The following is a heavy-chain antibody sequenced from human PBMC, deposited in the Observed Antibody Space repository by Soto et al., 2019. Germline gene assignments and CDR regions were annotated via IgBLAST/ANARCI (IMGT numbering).Heavy chain of an antibody. V-gene: IGHV1-69*01. CDR3: ARDETGDSYYYYYGMDV. J-gene: IGHJ6*02. D-gene: IGHD7-27*01. Sequence: QVQLVQSGAEVKKPGSSVKVSCKASGGTFNTYNINWVRQAPGQGLGWMGGILPIFGTTNYAQRFQGRVTITADDSTSTAYMELRSLRSEDTAVYYCARDETGDSYYYYYGMDVWGQGTTVTVTS. CDR2: ILPIFGTT. CDR1: GGTFNTYN.